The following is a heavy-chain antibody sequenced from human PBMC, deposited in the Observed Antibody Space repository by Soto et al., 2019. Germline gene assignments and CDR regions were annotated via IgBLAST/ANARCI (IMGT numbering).Heavy chain of an antibody. D-gene: IGHD6-13*01. J-gene: IGHJ6*02. CDR2: IIPIFGTA. V-gene: IGHV1-69*06. CDR3: ARGVEEQLEYYYYGMDV. CDR1: GGTFSSYA. Sequence: SVKVSCKASGGTFSSYAISWVRQAPGQGLEWMGGIIPIFGTANYAQKFQGRVTITADKSTSTAYMELSSLRSEDTAVYYCARGVEEQLEYYYYGMDVWGQGTTVTV.